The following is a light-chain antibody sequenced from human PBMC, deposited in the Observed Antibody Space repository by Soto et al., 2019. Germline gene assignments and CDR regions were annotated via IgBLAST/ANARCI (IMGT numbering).Light chain of an antibody. J-gene: IGLJ2*01. V-gene: IGLV1-40*01. CDR1: RSNLGEGYD. CDR2: AND. Sequence: QSVLTQPPSVSGSPGQRVTISCTGSRSNLGEGYDVNWYQHLPGTAPKLFIYANDNRPSGVPDRFSGSKSDTSASLAITGLQAEDDADYDCQSYDSSPSGVVFGGGTKLTVL. CDR3: QSYDSSPSGVV.